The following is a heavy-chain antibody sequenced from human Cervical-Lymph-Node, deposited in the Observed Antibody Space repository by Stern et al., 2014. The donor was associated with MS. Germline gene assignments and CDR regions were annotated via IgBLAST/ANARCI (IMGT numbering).Heavy chain of an antibody. Sequence: VQLVESGGGVVQPGRSLRLPCAASGFSFSNYAMFWVRQAPGKGLEWVAVISYDGSNKYYADSVKGRFSISRDNSENTLYLQMNSLGVEDTAVYFCARAHFSSYYDGSSGYPLGYGLAVWGPGTTVTVSS. D-gene: IGHD3-22*01. CDR1: GFSFSNYA. J-gene: IGHJ6*02. V-gene: IGHV3-30*04. CDR2: ISYDGSNK. CDR3: ARAHFSSYYDGSSGYPLGYGLAV.